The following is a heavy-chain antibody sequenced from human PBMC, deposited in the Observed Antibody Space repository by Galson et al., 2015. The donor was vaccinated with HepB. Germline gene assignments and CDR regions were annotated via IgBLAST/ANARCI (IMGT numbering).Heavy chain of an antibody. CDR1: GGSISSYY. V-gene: IGHV4-59*12. Sequence: ETLSLTCTVSGGSISSYYWSWIRQPPGKGLEWIGYIYYSGSTNYNPSLKSRVTISVDTSKNQFSLKLSSVTAADTAVYYCARSWIPHIRYCSSTSCYGPYYYYMDVWGKGTTVTVSS. J-gene: IGHJ6*03. CDR3: ARSWIPHIRYCSSTSCYGPYYYYMDV. CDR2: IYYSGST. D-gene: IGHD2-2*01.